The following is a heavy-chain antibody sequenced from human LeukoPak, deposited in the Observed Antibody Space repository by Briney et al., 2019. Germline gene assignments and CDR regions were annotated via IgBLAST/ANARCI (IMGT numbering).Heavy chain of an antibody. Sequence: SGGSLRLSCAASGFIFSSYAMHWVRQAPGKGLEYVSVISSNGGSTNYADSVRGRFTISRDNSKNTLYLQMGSLRVEDMAVYYCARGIKDYVWGSPDYWGQGTLVTVSS. V-gene: IGHV3-64*02. CDR3: ARGIKDYVWGSPDY. CDR1: GFIFSSYA. J-gene: IGHJ4*02. D-gene: IGHD3-16*01. CDR2: ISSNGGST.